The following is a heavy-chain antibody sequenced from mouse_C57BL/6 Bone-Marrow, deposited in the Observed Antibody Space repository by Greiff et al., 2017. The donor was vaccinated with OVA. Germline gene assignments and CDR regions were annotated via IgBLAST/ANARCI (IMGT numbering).Heavy chain of an antibody. J-gene: IGHJ2*01. D-gene: IGHD3-1*01. Sequence: EVQLVESGGGLVKPGGSLKLSCAASGFTFSSYAMSWVRQTPEKRLEWVATISDGGSYTYYPDNVKGRFTISRDNAKNNLYLQMSHLKSEDTAMYYCARERGGYRKYYFDYWGQGTTLTVSS. CDR3: ARERGGYRKYYFDY. CDR2: ISDGGSYT. V-gene: IGHV5-4*01. CDR1: GFTFSSYA.